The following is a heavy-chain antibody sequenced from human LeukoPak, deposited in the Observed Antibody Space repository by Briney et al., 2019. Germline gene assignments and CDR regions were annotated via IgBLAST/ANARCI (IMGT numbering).Heavy chain of an antibody. CDR3: ARLIWEYSSGSYYYYHMDV. J-gene: IGHJ6*03. CDR1: GGSISSGSYY. Sequence: SETLSLTCTVSGGSISSGSYYWSWIRQPAGKGLEWIGRIYTSGSTNYNPSLKSRVTISVDTSKNQFSLKLSSVTAADTAVYYCARLIWEYSSGSYYYYHMDVWGKGTTVTVSS. D-gene: IGHD6-19*01. V-gene: IGHV4-61*02. CDR2: IYTSGST.